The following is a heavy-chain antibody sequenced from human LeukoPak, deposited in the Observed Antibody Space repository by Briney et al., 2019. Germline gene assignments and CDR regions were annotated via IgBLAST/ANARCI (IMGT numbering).Heavy chain of an antibody. D-gene: IGHD6-13*01. CDR1: GFTFSSYA. CDR2: ISGSGGST. Sequence: GGSLRLSCAASGFTFSSYAMSWVRQAPGKGLEWVSAISGSGGSTYYADSVKGRFTIPRDNSKNTLYLQMNSLRAEDTAVYYFAKGAIQGYSSSWYLGLAPGETLTMEGIDDWGQGTLVTVS. J-gene: IGHJ4*02. CDR3: AKGAIQGYSSSWYLGLAPGETLTMEGIDD. V-gene: IGHV3-23*01.